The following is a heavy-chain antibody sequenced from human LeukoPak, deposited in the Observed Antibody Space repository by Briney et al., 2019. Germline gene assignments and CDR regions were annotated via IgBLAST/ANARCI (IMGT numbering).Heavy chain of an antibody. CDR2: INPNSGGT. CDR3: ARGLPGIAVAGTWNY. Sequence: ASVKVSCKASGYTFTGYYMHWVRQAPGQGLEWMGWINPNSGGTNYAQKFQGRVTMTRDTSISTAYMELSRLRSDDTAVYYCARGLPGIAVAGTWNYWGQGTLVTVSS. CDR1: GYTFTGYY. J-gene: IGHJ4*02. D-gene: IGHD6-19*01. V-gene: IGHV1-2*02.